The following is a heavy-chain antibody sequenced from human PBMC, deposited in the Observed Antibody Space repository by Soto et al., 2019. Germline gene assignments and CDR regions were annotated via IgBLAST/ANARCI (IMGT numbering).Heavy chain of an antibody. Sequence: GASVKVSCKASGYTFTSYGISWVRQAPGQGLEWMGWISAYNGNTNYAQKLQGRVTMTTDTSTSTAYMELRSLRSDDTAVYYCARDETPSSWYPPYFDYWGQGTLVTVSS. CDR2: ISAYNGNT. J-gene: IGHJ4*02. D-gene: IGHD6-13*01. V-gene: IGHV1-18*01. CDR1: GYTFTSYG. CDR3: ARDETPSSWYPPYFDY.